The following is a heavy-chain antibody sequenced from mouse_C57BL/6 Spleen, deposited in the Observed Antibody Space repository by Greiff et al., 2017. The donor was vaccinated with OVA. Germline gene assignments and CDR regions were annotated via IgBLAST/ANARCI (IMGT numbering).Heavy chain of an antibody. CDR3: ARQGTTVVARYAMDD. V-gene: IGHV5-9*01. CDR1: GFTFSSYT. Sequence: EVKLEESGGGLVKPGGSLKLSCAASGFTFSSYTMSWVRQTPEKRLEWVATISGGGGNTYYPDSVKGRFTISRDNAKNTLYLQMSSLRSEDTALYYCARQGTTVVARYAMDDWGQGTSVTVSS. CDR2: ISGGGGNT. D-gene: IGHD1-1*01. J-gene: IGHJ4*01.